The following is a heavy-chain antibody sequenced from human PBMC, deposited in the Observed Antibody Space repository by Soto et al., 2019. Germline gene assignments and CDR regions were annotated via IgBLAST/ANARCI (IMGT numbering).Heavy chain of an antibody. Sequence: SETLSLTCTVSGGSISSSSYYWGRIRQPPGKGLEWIGSIYYSGSTYYNPSLKSRVTISVDTSKNQFSLKLSSVTAANTAVYYCALDPFSSGWYADPGAFDSWGQGTRVTVSS. CDR2: IYYSGST. J-gene: IGHJ3*02. CDR3: ALDPFSSGWYADPGAFDS. V-gene: IGHV4-39*01. D-gene: IGHD6-19*01. CDR1: GGSISSSSYY.